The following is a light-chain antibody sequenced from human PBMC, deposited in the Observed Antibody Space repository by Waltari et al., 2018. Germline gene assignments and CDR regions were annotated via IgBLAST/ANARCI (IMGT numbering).Light chain of an antibody. Sequence: QSVVTQPPSASGTPGQRVPISCSGTGSNLGRHSVSWYQQVSGTAPKPLIYDNHERPSGVPDRFSASRFGTSATLAISGLQSEDEADYYCAAWDDTLNAWVFGGGTRVTVL. V-gene: IGLV1-44*01. CDR1: GSNLGRHS. CDR3: AAWDDTLNAWV. CDR2: DNH. J-gene: IGLJ3*02.